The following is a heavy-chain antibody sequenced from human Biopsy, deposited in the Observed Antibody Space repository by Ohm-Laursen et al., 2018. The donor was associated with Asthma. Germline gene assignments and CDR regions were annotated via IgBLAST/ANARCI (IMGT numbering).Heavy chain of an antibody. Sequence: LRLSCAASGFTFSSSAMSWVRQAPGKGLERVSAITGSGGTTYYADSVRGRFTISRDNSKSTLFLQMDSLSAEDTAVYYCARDVDLRSVYWSQGTLVTVSS. D-gene: IGHD2-15*01. CDR2: ITGSGGTT. CDR3: ARDVDLRSVY. J-gene: IGHJ4*02. CDR1: GFTFSSSA. V-gene: IGHV3-23*01.